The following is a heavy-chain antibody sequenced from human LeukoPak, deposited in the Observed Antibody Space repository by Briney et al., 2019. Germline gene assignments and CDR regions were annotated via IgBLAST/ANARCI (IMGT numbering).Heavy chain of an antibody. Sequence: GGSLRLSCAASGFTFSSYGMHWVRQAPGKGLEWVSSISRGSDHIFYADSMKGRFTISRDNAKDSLYLQMNSLGAEDTAVYYCARPYDTRGYFPDYWGQGTLVTVSS. CDR1: GFTFSSYG. D-gene: IGHD3-22*01. CDR2: ISRGSDHI. V-gene: IGHV3-21*01. CDR3: ARPYDTRGYFPDY. J-gene: IGHJ4*02.